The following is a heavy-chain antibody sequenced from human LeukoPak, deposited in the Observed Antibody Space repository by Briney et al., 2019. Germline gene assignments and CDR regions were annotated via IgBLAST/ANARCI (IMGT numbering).Heavy chain of an antibody. V-gene: IGHV3-53*01. Sequence: GGSLRLSCAASGFTFSSYNMIWVRQAPGKGLEWVSVIYSGGSTYYADSVKGRFTISRDNSKNTLYLQMNSLRAEDTAVYYCASAVGYWGQGTLVTVSS. J-gene: IGHJ4*02. CDR3: ASAVGY. CDR1: GFTFSSYN. CDR2: IYSGGST.